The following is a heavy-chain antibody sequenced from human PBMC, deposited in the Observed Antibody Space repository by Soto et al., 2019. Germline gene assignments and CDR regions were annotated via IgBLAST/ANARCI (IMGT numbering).Heavy chain of an antibody. CDR3: ARERPKWGMPGMDV. CDR1: GGSISSGGYY. Sequence: SETLSLTCTVSGGSISSGGYYWSWIRQHPGKGLEWIGYIYYSGSTYYNPSLKSRVTISVDTSKNQFSLKLSSVTAADTAVYYCARERPKWGMPGMDVWGQGTTVTVSS. CDR2: IYYSGST. J-gene: IGHJ6*02. V-gene: IGHV4-31*03. D-gene: IGHD2-8*01.